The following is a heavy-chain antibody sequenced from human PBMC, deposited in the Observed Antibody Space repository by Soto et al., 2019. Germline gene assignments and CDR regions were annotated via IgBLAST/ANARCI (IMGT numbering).Heavy chain of an antibody. V-gene: IGHV1-24*01. Sequence: ASVKVSCKVSGYTLTELSMHWVRQAPGKGLEWMGGFDPEDGETIYAQKFQGRVTMTEDTSTDTAYMELSSLRSEDTAVYYCATDLRSDNWFDPWGQGTLVTVSS. CDR3: ATDLRSDNWFDP. J-gene: IGHJ5*02. CDR1: GYTLTELS. D-gene: IGHD4-17*01. CDR2: FDPEDGET.